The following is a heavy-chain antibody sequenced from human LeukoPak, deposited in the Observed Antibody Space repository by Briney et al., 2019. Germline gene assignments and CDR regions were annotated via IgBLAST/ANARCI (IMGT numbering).Heavy chain of an antibody. CDR3: ARDTNFWSSYIYYYCGMDV. J-gene: IGHJ6*02. V-gene: IGHV4-59*01. CDR1: GGSISSYY. CDR2: VYYSGTT. D-gene: IGHD3-3*01. Sequence: SETLSLTCTVSGGSISSYYWSWIRQPPGKGLEWIGYVYYSGTTNYNPSLKSRVTISVDTSKNQFSLKLSSVTAADTAVYYCARDTNFWSSYIYYYCGMDVWGQGTTVAVSS.